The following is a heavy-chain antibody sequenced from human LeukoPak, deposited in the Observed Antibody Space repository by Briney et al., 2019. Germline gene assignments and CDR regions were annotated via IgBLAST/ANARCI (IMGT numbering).Heavy chain of an antibody. CDR2: ISAYNGNT. D-gene: IGHD4-17*01. V-gene: IGHV1-18*01. CDR1: GYTFTSYG. Sequence: ASVKVSCKASGYTFTSYGVSWVRQAPGQGLEWMGWISAYNGNTNYAQKLQGRVTMTTDTSTSTAYMELRSLRSDDTAVYYCARDRYGDYAGEADYWGQGTLVTVSS. CDR3: ARDRYGDYAGEADY. J-gene: IGHJ4*02.